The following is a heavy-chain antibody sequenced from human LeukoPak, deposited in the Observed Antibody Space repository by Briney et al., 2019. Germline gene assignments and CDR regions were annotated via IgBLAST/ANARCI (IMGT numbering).Heavy chain of an antibody. D-gene: IGHD6-6*01. CDR1: GFTFSSYW. CDR3: VRTDSSSYHYGMDV. J-gene: IGHJ6*02. Sequence: GGSLRLSCAASGFTFSSYWMTWVRQAPGKGLEWVGKIKQDGSERYYVDSVKGRFTFSRDNGKNSLYLQMNSLTVEDTAVYYCVRTDSSSYHYGMDVWGQGTTVTVSS. V-gene: IGHV3-7*05. CDR2: IKQDGSER.